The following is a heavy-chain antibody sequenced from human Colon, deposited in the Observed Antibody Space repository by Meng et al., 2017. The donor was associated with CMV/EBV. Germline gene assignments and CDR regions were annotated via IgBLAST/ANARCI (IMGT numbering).Heavy chain of an antibody. CDR3: ADDFWMERGY. CDR1: GFTFSSYG. V-gene: IGHV3-30*02. Sequence: GESLKISCAASGFTFSSYGMYWVRQAPGKGLEWVAFIRFDGSNKFYADSVKGRFTISRDNSKNTLYLQMNSLRADDTAVYYCADDFWMERGYWGPGTLVTVSS. D-gene: IGHD3-3*01. CDR2: IRFDGSNK. J-gene: IGHJ4*02.